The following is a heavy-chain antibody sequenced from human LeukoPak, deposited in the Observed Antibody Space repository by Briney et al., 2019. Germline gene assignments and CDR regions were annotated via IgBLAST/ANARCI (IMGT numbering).Heavy chain of an antibody. D-gene: IGHD3-3*01. J-gene: IGHJ4*02. CDR1: GFTFSSYA. Sequence: PGGSLRLSCAASGFTFSSYAMSWVRQAPGKGLEWVSAISGSGGSTYYADSVKGRFTISRDNAKNSLYLQMNSLRAEDTALYYCAKDGNSRAGITIFGVVLSYPDYWGQGTLVTVSS. CDR3: AKDGNSRAGITIFGVVLSYPDY. V-gene: IGHV3-23*01. CDR2: ISGSGGST.